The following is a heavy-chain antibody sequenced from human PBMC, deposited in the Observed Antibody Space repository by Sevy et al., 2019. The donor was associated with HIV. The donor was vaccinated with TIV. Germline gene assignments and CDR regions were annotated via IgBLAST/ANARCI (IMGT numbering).Heavy chain of an antibody. V-gene: IGHV3-21*01. Sequence: GGSLRLSCAASGFTFNYYNMNWVRQAPGKGLEWVSSISSGSSYIKYADSVKGRFTISRDNAKNSLYLQMNSLGAEDTAVYYCARDADYYDSSGYAYWGQGTLVTVSS. J-gene: IGHJ4*02. CDR2: ISSGSSYI. CDR1: GFTFNYYN. D-gene: IGHD3-22*01. CDR3: ARDADYYDSSGYAY.